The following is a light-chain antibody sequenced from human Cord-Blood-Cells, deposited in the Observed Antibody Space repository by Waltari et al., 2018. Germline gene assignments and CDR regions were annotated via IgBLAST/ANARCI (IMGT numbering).Light chain of an antibody. CDR3: CSYAGSYTLV. CDR1: SSDVGGYNY. CDR2: DVS. V-gene: IGLV2-11*01. Sequence: QSALTQPRSVSGSPGQSGTLSCTGPSSDVGGYNYVSWYQQHPGKAPKLMIYDVSKRPSGVPDRFSGSKSGNTASLTISGLQAEDEADYYCCSYAGSYTLVFGGGTKLTVL. J-gene: IGLJ3*02.